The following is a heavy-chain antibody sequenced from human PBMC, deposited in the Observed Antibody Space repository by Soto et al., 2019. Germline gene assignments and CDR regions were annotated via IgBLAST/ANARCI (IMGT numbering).Heavy chain of an antibody. V-gene: IGHV1-45*02. CDR3: ETQSQGEYPEFGAFDI. Sequence: SVKVSCKASGYTFTYRYLRWVRQAPGQALEWMGWITPFNGNTNYAQKFQDRVTITRDRSMSTAYMELSSLRSEDTAMYYCETQSQGEYPEFGAFDIWGQGTMVTVS. CDR1: GYTFTYRY. CDR2: ITPFNGNT. J-gene: IGHJ3*02. D-gene: IGHD6-6*01.